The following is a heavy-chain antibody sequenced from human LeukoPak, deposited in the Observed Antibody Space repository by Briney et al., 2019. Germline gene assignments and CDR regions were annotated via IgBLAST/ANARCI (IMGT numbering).Heavy chain of an antibody. D-gene: IGHD3-10*01. V-gene: IGHV1-3*01. CDR3: ARAFRVGITIDY. Sequence: ASVKVSCKASGYTFTSYAMHWVRQAPGQRLEWMGWINAGNGNTKYSQKFQGRVTITRDTSASTAYMGLSSLRSEDTAVYYCARAFRVGITIDYWGQGTLVTVSS. CDR1: GYTFTSYA. J-gene: IGHJ4*02. CDR2: INAGNGNT.